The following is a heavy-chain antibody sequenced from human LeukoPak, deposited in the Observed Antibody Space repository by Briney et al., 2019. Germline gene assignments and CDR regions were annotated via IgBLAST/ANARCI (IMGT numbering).Heavy chain of an antibody. CDR2: ISSSSASI. V-gene: IGHV3-21*01. D-gene: IGHD3-9*01. CDR3: AKSEAIRYFDWLLYSDY. J-gene: IGHJ4*02. Sequence: GGSLRLSCAASGFTFSSYSMNWVRQAPGKGLEWVSVISSSSASIYYADSVKGRFTISRDNSKNTLYLQMNSLRAEDTAVYYCAKSEAIRYFDWLLYSDYWGQGTLVTVSS. CDR1: GFTFSSYS.